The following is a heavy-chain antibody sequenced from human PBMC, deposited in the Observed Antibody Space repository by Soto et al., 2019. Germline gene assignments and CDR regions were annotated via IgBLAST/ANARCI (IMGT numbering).Heavy chain of an antibody. CDR3: AKGDPTMVRGVISAFDI. Sequence: GGSLRLCCAASGFTFSSYGMHWVRQAPSKGLEWVAVISYDGSNKYYADSVKGRFTISRDNSKNTLYLQMNSLRAEDTAVYYCAKGDPTMVRGVISAFDIWGQGTRVTVSS. V-gene: IGHV3-30*18. CDR2: ISYDGSNK. CDR1: GFTFSSYG. D-gene: IGHD3-10*01. J-gene: IGHJ3*02.